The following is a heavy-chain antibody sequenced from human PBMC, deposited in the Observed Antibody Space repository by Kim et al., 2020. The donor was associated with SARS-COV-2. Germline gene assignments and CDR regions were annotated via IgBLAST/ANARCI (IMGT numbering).Heavy chain of an antibody. Sequence: GGSLRLSCAASGFTFNNYWMSWVRQAPGEGLECVANINQDGSAKYYVGSVKGRFTVSRDNAENSLYLQMSGLRAEDTAVYYCARDLSGSKDAFYIWGQGTMVTVSS. CDR2: INQDGSAK. CDR3: ARDLSGSKDAFYI. J-gene: IGHJ3*02. V-gene: IGHV3-7*03. D-gene: IGHD1-26*01. CDR1: GFTFNNYW.